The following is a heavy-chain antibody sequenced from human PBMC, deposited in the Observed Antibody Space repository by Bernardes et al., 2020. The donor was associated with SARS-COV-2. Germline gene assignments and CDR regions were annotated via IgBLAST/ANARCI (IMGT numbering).Heavy chain of an antibody. Sequence: GGSLRLSCAASGFIFSRYWMHWVRQAPGKGPVWVSRIDSDGSSTSYADAVKGRFIMSRDNTKNMVYLQMTSLRADDTAIYYCAKGARFLNWSPDYWGQGALVTVSS. J-gene: IGHJ4*02. D-gene: IGHD3-3*01. V-gene: IGHV3-74*01. CDR1: GFIFSRYW. CDR2: IDSDGSST. CDR3: AKGARFLNWSPDY.